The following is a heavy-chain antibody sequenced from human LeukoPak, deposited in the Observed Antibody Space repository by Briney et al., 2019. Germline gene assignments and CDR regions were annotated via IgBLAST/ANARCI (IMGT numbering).Heavy chain of an antibody. V-gene: IGHV1-2*02. Sequence: GASVKVSCKASGYTFTGYYMHWVRQAPGQGLEWMGWINPNSGGTNYAQKFQGRVTMTRDTSISTAYMELSRLRSDDTAVYYCARVPPHCSSTSCQPYDYWGQGTLVTVSS. CDR1: GYTFTGYY. J-gene: IGHJ4*02. D-gene: IGHD2-2*01. CDR3: ARVPPHCSSTSCQPYDY. CDR2: INPNSGGT.